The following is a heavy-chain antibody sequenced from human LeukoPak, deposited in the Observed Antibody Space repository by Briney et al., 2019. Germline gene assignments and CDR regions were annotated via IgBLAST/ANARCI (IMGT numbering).Heavy chain of an antibody. CDR2: IRSKAYGGTT. Sequence: GGSLRLSCTASGFTFGDYAMSWVRQAPGKGLEWVGFIRSKAYGGTTEYAASVKGRFTISRDDSKSIAYLQMNSLKTEDTAVYYCITQPSYSSSWFNWFDPWGQGTLVTVSS. CDR1: GFTFGDYA. V-gene: IGHV3-49*04. CDR3: ITQPSYSSSWFNWFDP. D-gene: IGHD6-13*01. J-gene: IGHJ5*02.